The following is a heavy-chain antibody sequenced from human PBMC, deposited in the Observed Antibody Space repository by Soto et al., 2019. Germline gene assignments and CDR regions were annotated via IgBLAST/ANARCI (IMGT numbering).Heavy chain of an antibody. CDR1: GGSFSGYY. V-gene: IGHV4-34*01. CDR2: INHSGST. J-gene: IGHJ6*03. Sequence: LSETLALTCAVYGGSFSGYYWSWIRQPPGKGLEWIGEINHSGSTNYNPSLKSRVTISVDTSKNQFSLKLSSVTAADTAVYYCAREVRKSGGVMDVWGKGTTVTVSS. D-gene: IGHD3-3*01. CDR3: AREVRKSGGVMDV.